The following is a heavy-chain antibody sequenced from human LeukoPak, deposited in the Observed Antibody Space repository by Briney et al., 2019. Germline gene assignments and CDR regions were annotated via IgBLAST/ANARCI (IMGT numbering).Heavy chain of an antibody. V-gene: IGHV4-34*01. J-gene: IGHJ6*02. CDR1: GGSFSGYY. CDR2: INHSGST. CDR3: ARALRFLEWPPHPDYYYGMDV. Sequence: PSETLSLTCAVYGGSFSGYYWSWIRQPPGKGLEWIGEINHSGSTNYNPSLKSRVTISVDTSKNQFSLKLSSVTAADTAVYYCARALRFLEWPPHPDYYYGMDVWGQGTTVTVSS. D-gene: IGHD3-3*01.